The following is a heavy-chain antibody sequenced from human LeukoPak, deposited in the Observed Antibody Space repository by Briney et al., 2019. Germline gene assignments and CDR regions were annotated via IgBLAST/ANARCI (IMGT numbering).Heavy chain of an antibody. CDR1: GFTLSSYG. V-gene: IGHV3-48*04. D-gene: IGHD1-26*01. CDR2: ISSSTNTM. Sequence: GGSLRLSCAAPGFTLSSYGMNWVRHAPGNGLEWVSYISSSTNTMHYADSVKGRFTISRDNAKNSLYLQMNSLRAEDTAVYYCARSRYSGSHFDYWGQGTLVTVSS. J-gene: IGHJ4*02. CDR3: ARSRYSGSHFDY.